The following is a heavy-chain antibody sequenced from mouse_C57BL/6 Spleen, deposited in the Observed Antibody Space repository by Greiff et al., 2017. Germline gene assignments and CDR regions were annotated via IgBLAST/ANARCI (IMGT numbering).Heavy chain of an antibody. D-gene: IGHD1-1*01. CDR1: GYTFTSYW. J-gene: IGHJ4*01. CDR2: IYPGNSDT. V-gene: IGHV1-5*01. Sequence: VQLQQSGTVLARPGASVKMSCKTSGYTFTSYWMHWVKQRPGQGLEWIGAIYPGNSDTSYNQTFKGKAKLTAVTSASTAYMELSSLPNEDSAVYYCTRGDYYDSTGYAMDDWGQGTSGTVSS. CDR3: TRGDYYDSTGYAMDD.